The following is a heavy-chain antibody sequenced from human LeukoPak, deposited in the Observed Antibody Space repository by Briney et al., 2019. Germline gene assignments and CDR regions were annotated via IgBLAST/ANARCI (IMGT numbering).Heavy chain of an antibody. D-gene: IGHD6-13*01. J-gene: IGHJ4*02. Sequence: RASETLSLTCTVSGGSISSYYWSWIRQPPGKGLEWIGYIYYSGSTNYNPSLNSRVTISVDTSKNQFSLKLSSETAADTAVYYCARYSYSSSWYYFDYWGQGTPVTVSS. V-gene: IGHV4-59*08. CDR3: ARYSYSSSWYYFDY. CDR1: GGSISSYY. CDR2: IYYSGST.